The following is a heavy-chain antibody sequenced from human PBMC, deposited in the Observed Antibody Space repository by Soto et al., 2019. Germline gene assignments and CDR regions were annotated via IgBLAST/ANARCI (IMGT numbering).Heavy chain of an antibody. J-gene: IGHJ6*02. CDR3: AKKTGSRYYYGSGTSPFSYYGMDA. D-gene: IGHD3-10*01. CDR1: GFTFSSYA. CDR2: ISGSGGST. Sequence: GGSLRLSCAASGFTFSSYAMSWVRQAPGKGLEWVSAISGSGGSTYYADSVKGRFTISRDNSKNTLYLQMNSLRAEDTAVYYCAKKTGSRYYYGSGTSPFSYYGMDAWGQGTTVTVSS. V-gene: IGHV3-23*01.